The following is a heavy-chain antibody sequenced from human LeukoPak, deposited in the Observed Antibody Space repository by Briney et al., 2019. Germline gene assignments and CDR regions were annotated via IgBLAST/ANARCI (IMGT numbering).Heavy chain of an antibody. Sequence: GGSLRLSCAASGFTFSSYSMNWVRQDPGKGLEWVSSISSSSSYIYYADSVKGRFTISRDNAKNSLYLQMNSLRAEDTAVYYCARIHCSGGSCYSLDYWGQGTLVTVSS. CDR3: ARIHCSGGSCYSLDY. D-gene: IGHD2-15*01. CDR2: ISSSSSYI. V-gene: IGHV3-21*01. CDR1: GFTFSSYS. J-gene: IGHJ4*02.